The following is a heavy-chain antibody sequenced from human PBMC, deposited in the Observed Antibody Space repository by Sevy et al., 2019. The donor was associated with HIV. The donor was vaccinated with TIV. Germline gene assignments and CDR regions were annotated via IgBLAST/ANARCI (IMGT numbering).Heavy chain of an antibody. V-gene: IGHV3-30-3*01. CDR2: ISYEGSNK. J-gene: IGHJ4*02. Sequence: GGSLRLSCAASGFTFSSYAMHWVRQAPGKGLEWVAVISYEGSNKYYADSVKGRFTISRDNSKNTLYLQMNSLRAEDTAVYYCARDFCSGYDFRFGYCGQGTLVTVSS. CDR1: GFTFSSYA. D-gene: IGHD5-12*01. CDR3: ARDFCSGYDFRFGY.